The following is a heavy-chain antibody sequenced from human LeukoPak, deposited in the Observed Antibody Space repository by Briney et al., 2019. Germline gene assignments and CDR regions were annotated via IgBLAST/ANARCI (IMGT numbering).Heavy chain of an antibody. J-gene: IGHJ4*02. Sequence: GGSLRLSCLASGFSFSTSAMSWVRQAAGKGLEWVSAISSSGTTHYADSVKGRFTISRDNSKKTLYLQMNSLRVDDTAVYYCARAGFGEQLFDYWGQGTLVTVSS. CDR3: ARAGFGEQLFDY. CDR2: ISSSGTT. D-gene: IGHD3-10*01. V-gene: IGHV3-23*01. CDR1: GFSFSTSA.